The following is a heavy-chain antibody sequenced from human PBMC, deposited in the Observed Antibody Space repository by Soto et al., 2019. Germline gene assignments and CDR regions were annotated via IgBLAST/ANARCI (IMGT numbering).Heavy chain of an antibody. V-gene: IGHV5-10-1*01. CDR1: GYSFTSYW. Sequence: PGESLKISCKGSGYSFTSYWIGWVRQMPGKGLEWMGIIYPSDSYTNYSPSFEGHVTISTDNSITTAYLQWSSLRASDTALYFCARVHKNWFDSWAQGTMVTV. CDR3: ARVHKNWFDS. CDR2: IYPSDSYT. J-gene: IGHJ5*01.